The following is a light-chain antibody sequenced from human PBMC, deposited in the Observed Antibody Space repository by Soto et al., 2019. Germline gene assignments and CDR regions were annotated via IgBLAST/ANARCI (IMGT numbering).Light chain of an antibody. J-gene: IGKJ5*01. Sequence: MSQSPATLSVSPGERATLSCRASQSLTNSFIAWYQQRPGQAPRLLIYDTSSRASGIPDRFSGSGSGTDFTLTISRLETEDFAVFYCQQYGTSEIIFGQGTLLEN. CDR2: DTS. V-gene: IGKV3-20*01. CDR3: QQYGTSEII. CDR1: QSLTNSF.